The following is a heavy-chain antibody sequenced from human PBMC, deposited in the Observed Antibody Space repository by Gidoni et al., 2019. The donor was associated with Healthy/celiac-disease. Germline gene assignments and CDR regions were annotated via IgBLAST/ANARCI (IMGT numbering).Heavy chain of an antibody. CDR1: GFTFSSYS. D-gene: IGHD3-9*01. J-gene: IGHJ6*02. CDR2: ISSSSSTI. Sequence: EVQLVESGGGLVQPGGSLRLSCAASGFTFSSYSMNWVRQAPGKGLEWVSYISSSSSTIYYADSVKGRFTISRDNAKNSLYLQMNSLRDEDTAVYYCARDTEHYDTDYYYGMDVWGQGTTVTVSS. CDR3: ARDTEHYDTDYYYGMDV. V-gene: IGHV3-48*02.